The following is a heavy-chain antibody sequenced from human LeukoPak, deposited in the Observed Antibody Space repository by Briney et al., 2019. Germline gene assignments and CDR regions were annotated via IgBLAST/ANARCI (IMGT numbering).Heavy chain of an antibody. CDR2: ITGSSANT. CDR1: GFTFSSYV. D-gene: IGHD1-26*01. Sequence: GGSLRLSCAASGFTFSSYVMSWVRQAPGKGLEWVSTITGSSANTNYADSVKGRFTVSRDNAKNTLYLQMNSLRPEDSAVYYCSRGGSPPEALGDTFDIWGQGTMVTVSS. CDR3: SRGGSPPEALGDTFDI. J-gene: IGHJ3*02. V-gene: IGHV3-23*01.